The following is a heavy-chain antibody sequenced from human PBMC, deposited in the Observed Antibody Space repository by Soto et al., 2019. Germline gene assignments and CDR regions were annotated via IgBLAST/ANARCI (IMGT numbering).Heavy chain of an antibody. CDR3: ARGLVDTAMVLDY. CDR1: AGTFSSYA. D-gene: IGHD5-18*01. V-gene: IGHV1-69*13. J-gene: IGHJ4*02. Sequence: SGKVSCESSAGTFSSYAISWVRQAPGQGLEWMGGIIPIFGTANYAQKFQGRVTITAEESTSTAYMELSSLRSEDTAVYYCARGLVDTAMVLDYWGQGTLVTGSS. CDR2: IIPIFGTA.